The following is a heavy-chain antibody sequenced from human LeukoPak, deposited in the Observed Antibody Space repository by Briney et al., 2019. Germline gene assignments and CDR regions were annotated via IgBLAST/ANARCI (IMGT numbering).Heavy chain of an antibody. CDR2: IIPIFGTA. J-gene: IGHJ6*02. D-gene: IGHD1-14*01. CDR1: GGTFSSYA. CDR3: ARDREYYNPYGMDV. V-gene: IGHV1-69*13. Sequence: SVNVSCKASGGTFSSYAISWVRQAPGQGLEWMGGIIPIFGTANYAQKFQGRVTITADESTSTAYMELSSLRSEDTAVYYCARDREYYNPYGMDVWGQGTTVTVSS.